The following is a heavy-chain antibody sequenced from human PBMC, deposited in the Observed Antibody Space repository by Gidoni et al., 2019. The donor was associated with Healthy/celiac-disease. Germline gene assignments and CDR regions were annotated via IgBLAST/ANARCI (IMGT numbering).Heavy chain of an antibody. D-gene: IGHD3-10*01. CDR3: ARLGFGDHGDAFDI. CDR2: YSGST. V-gene: IGHV4-59*01. J-gene: IGHJ3*02. Sequence: YSGSTNYNPSLKSRVTISVDTSKNQFSLKLSSVTAADTAVYYCARLGFGDHGDAFDIWGQGTMVTVSS.